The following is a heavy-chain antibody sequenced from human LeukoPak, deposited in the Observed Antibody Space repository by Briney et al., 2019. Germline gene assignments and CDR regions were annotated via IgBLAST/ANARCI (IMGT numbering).Heavy chain of an antibody. J-gene: IGHJ4*02. Sequence: GGPLRLSCAASGFTFSSYSMNWVRQAPGKGLEWVSYISSSSSTIYYADSVKGRFTISRDNAKNSLYLQMNSLRDEDTAVYYCARLPHRGFTSLYYFDYWGQGTLVTVSS. CDR2: ISSSSSTI. V-gene: IGHV3-48*02. D-gene: IGHD5-12*01. CDR3: ARLPHRGFTSLYYFDY. CDR1: GFTFSSYS.